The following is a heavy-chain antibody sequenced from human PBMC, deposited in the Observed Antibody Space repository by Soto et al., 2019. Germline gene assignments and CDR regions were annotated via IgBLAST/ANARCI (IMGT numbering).Heavy chain of an antibody. CDR2: IKEDGTEK. J-gene: IGHJ4*02. V-gene: IGHV3-7*01. CDR1: GLTFSRYW. CDR3: ARGGSQSADY. Sequence: EVQLVESGGGLVQPGGSLRLSCAASGLTFSRYWMSWVRQAPGKGPEWVANIKEDGTEKYHVNSEEGRFTISRDNAKNSLNLQMNSLRAEDTAIYYGARGGSQSADYWGQGTLVTVSS. D-gene: IGHD3-3*01.